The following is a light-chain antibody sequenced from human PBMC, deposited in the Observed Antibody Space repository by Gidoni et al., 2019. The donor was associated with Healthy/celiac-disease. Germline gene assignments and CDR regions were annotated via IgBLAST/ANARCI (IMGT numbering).Light chain of an antibody. J-gene: IGLJ3*02. CDR3: AAWDDSLSGRV. V-gene: IGLV1-47*01. CDR2: RNN. CDR1: SSNNGSNY. Sequence: QSVLTQQPSASGTPRQRVTIACSGSSSNNGSNYVYWYQQLPGTAPKLLIYRNNQRPSGVPDRFSGSKSGTSASLAISGLRSEDEADYYCAAWDDSLSGRVFGGGTKLTVL.